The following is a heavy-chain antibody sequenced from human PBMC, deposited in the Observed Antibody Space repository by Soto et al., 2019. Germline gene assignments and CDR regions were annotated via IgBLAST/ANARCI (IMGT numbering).Heavy chain of an antibody. Sequence: PGGSLRLSCAASGFAFSSYGMHWVRQAPGKGLEWVAVISRDGNNKYYADSVKGRFTISRDNSKNTLFLQMSSLGVEDTAVFYCAKGFDVGVLYYGMKVWRQGSTVTVTS. V-gene: IGHV3-30*18. CDR1: GFAFSSYG. D-gene: IGHD3-16*01. CDR2: ISRDGNNK. J-gene: IGHJ6*01. CDR3: AKGFDVGVLYYGMKV.